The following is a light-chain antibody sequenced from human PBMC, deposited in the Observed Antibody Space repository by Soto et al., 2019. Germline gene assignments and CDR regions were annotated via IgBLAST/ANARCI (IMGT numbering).Light chain of an antibody. CDR3: HQTYNSPQT. Sequence: DIQMTQSPSSLSASVGDRVSITCRSSQNISRFLNWYQQKQGSAPNLLIYSVSKLQVGVPSRFSGSGFGTDFTLTISSLQPAHFATYFSHQTYNSPQTFGQGTKVEVK. J-gene: IGKJ1*01. CDR1: QNISRF. CDR2: SVS. V-gene: IGKV1-39*01.